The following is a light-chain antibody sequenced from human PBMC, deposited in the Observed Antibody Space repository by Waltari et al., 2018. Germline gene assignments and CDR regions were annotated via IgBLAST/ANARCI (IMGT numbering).Light chain of an antibody. CDR1: SGSIASAH. CDR2: EDN. J-gene: IGLJ3*02. V-gene: IGLV6-57*04. Sequence: KFVLTQPPSVSESPGKTITISCTRSSGSIASAHVQWYQQRPGSAPSTVIYEDNRRPSGVSERFSGSIDSSSNSASLTISVLKTEDEADYFCQAYDENNPWVIGGGTRLTVL. CDR3: QAYDENNPWV.